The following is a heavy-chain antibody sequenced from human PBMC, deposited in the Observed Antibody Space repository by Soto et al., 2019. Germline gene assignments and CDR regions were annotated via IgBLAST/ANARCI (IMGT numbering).Heavy chain of an antibody. Sequence: SETLSLTCAVYGGSFSGYYWSWIRQPPGKGLEWIGEINHSGSTNYNPSLKSRVTISVDTSKNQFSLKLSSVTAADTAVYYCARGRITMVRGPPRDAFDIWGQGTMVTVSS. CDR2: INHSGST. CDR3: ARGRITMVRGPPRDAFDI. CDR1: GGSFSGYY. V-gene: IGHV4-34*01. D-gene: IGHD3-10*01. J-gene: IGHJ3*02.